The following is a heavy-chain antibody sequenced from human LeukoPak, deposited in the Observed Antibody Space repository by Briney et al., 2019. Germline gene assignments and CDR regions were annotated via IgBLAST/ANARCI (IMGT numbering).Heavy chain of an antibody. D-gene: IGHD2-21*02. V-gene: IGHV3-15*07. CDR2: IRSKRDGGIT. CDR3: ARDWYYAFDF. Sequence: GGSLRLSRLASGFTFSNTWMNWVRQAPGKGLEWVARIRSKRDGGITDYAAPVKGRFTISRDDSKNTMYLQMNSLKAEDTAVYYCARDWYYAFDFWGQGTMVTVSS. CDR1: GFTFSNTW. J-gene: IGHJ3*01.